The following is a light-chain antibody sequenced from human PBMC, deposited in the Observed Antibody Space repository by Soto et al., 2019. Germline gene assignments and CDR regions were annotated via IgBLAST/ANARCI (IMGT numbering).Light chain of an antibody. CDR1: NIGSKT. J-gene: IGLJ3*02. CDR3: QAWDSGSDHPGV. V-gene: IGLV3-21*02. CDR2: DDT. Sequence: SYELTQPPSVSEAPGQTARITCGGNNIGSKTVHWYQQKAGQAPVLVVHDDTNRPSGLPERFSGSNSGNTATLTIIRVEAGDEADYYCQAWDSGSDHPGVFGGGTQLTAL.